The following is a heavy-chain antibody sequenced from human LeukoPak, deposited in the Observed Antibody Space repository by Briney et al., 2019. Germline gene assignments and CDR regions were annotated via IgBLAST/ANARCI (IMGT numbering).Heavy chain of an antibody. V-gene: IGHV3-30-3*01. CDR2: ISYDGSNK. D-gene: IGHD3-9*01. CDR1: GFTFSSYA. Sequence: PGGSLRLSCAASGFTFSSYAMHWVRQAPGKGLEWVAVISYDGSNKYYADSVKGRFTISRDNSKNTLYLQMNSLRAEDTAVYYFGRGGGGYYDILTGYYGRGHDLWGRGTLVTVSS. CDR3: GRGGGGYYDILTGYYGRGHDL. J-gene: IGHJ2*01.